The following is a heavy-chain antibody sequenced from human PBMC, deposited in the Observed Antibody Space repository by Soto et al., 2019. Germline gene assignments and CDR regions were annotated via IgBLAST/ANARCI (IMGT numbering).Heavy chain of an antibody. D-gene: IGHD6-19*01. CDR1: GFTVGDYA. CDR2: IRSKAYGVTT. CDR3: PRGSGWYWYFQH. Sequence: GGSLRLSCTASGFTVGDYAMSWVRQAPGKGLEWVGFIRSKAYGVTTEYAASVKGSFTISSDDSKSIAYLKMNSLKTEDTAVYYCPRGSGWYWYFQHWGQGTLVTVSS. V-gene: IGHV3-49*04. J-gene: IGHJ1*01.